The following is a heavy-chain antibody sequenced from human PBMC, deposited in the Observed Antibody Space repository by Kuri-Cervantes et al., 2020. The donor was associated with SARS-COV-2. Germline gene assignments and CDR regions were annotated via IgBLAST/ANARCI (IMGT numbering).Heavy chain of an antibody. CDR3: ARDAYGGRRDAFDI. D-gene: IGHD3-16*01. CDR2: INPNSGGT. Sequence: ASVKVSCKVSGYTLTELSMHWVRQAPGQGLEWMGWINPNSGGTNYAQKFQGRVTMTRDTSISTAYMELSRLRSDDTAVYYCARDAYGGRRDAFDIWGQGTMVTVSS. V-gene: IGHV1-2*02. CDR1: GYTLTELS. J-gene: IGHJ3*02.